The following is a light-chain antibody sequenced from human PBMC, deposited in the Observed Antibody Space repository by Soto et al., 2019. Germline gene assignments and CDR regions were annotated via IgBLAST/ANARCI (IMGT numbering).Light chain of an antibody. J-gene: IGKJ1*01. CDR2: LAS. Sequence: IQLTQSPSSLSASVGDRVTITCRASQGINSYLAWYQQKPGKAPNLLIYLASTLQSGVPSRFSGSGSGTDFTLTISCLQSEDFATYYCQQYYSYPRTFGQGTKVDIK. CDR3: QQYYSYPRT. CDR1: QGINSY. V-gene: IGKV1-9*01.